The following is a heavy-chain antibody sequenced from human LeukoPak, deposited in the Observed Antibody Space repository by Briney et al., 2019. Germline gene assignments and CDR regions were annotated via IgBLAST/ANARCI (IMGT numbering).Heavy chain of an antibody. Sequence: PSETLSLTCTVSGGSISSSSYYWGWIRQPPGKGLEWIGSIYYSGSTYYNPSLKSRVTISVDTSKNQFSLKLSSVTAADTAVYYCARDTHDYGDYLSWFDPWGQGTLVTVSS. CDR3: ARDTHDYGDYLSWFDP. V-gene: IGHV4-39*07. CDR2: IYYSGST. J-gene: IGHJ5*02. CDR1: GGSISSSSYY. D-gene: IGHD4-17*01.